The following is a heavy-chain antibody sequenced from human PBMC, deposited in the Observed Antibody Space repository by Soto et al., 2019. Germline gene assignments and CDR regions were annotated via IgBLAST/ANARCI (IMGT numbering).Heavy chain of an antibody. CDR3: AKDGDSSGWYWGYFDY. J-gene: IGHJ4*02. D-gene: IGHD6-19*01. CDR1: GFTFSSYA. CDR2: ISGSGGST. Sequence: PGGSLRLSCAASGFTFSSYAMSWVRQAPGKGLEWVSAISGSGGSTYYADSVKGRFTISRDNSKNTLYLQMNSLRAEDTAVYYCAKDGDSSGWYWGYFDYWGQGTLVTVSS. V-gene: IGHV3-23*01.